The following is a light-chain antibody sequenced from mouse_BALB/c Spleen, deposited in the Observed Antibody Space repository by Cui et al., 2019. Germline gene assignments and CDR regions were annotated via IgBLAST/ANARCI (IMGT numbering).Light chain of an antibody. CDR3: QRFWGTPLYT. Sequence: DIQMTQSPASLSVSVGETVTITCRASENIYSNLAWYQQKQGKSPQLLVYAATNLADGVPSRFSGSGSGTQYSLKINSLQFEDFGSYYCQRFWGTPLYTFGGGTKLEIK. CDR2: AAT. J-gene: IGKJ2*01. V-gene: IGKV12-46*01. CDR1: ENIYSN.